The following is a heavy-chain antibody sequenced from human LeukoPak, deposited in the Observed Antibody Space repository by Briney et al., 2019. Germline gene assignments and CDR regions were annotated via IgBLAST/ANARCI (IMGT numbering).Heavy chain of an antibody. CDR1: GGSFSGYY. CDR2: INYSGST. CDR3: ARYVVYGSGKYYFDY. D-gene: IGHD3-10*01. V-gene: IGHV4-34*01. Sequence: SETLSLTCVVYGGSFSGYYWSWIRQPPGKGLEWIASINYSGSTYYNPSLKSRVTISVDTSENQFSLKLSSVTAADTAVYYCARYVVYGSGKYYFDYWGQGTLVTVSS. J-gene: IGHJ4*02.